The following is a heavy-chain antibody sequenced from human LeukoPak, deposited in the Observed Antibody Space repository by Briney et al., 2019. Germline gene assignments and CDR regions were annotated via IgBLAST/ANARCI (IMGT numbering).Heavy chain of an antibody. V-gene: IGHV3-74*01. J-gene: IGHJ5*02. CDR3: ARDLGQYYDTSDNWFDP. CDR1: GFTFSSYW. D-gene: IGHD3-22*01. CDR2: INSDGINT. Sequence: GGSLRLSCAASGFTFSSYWMSWVRQAPGKALVWVSRINSDGINTSYADSVKGRFTISRDNAKNTLNLQMNSLRAEDTAVYYCARDLGQYYDTSDNWFDPWGQGTLVTVSS.